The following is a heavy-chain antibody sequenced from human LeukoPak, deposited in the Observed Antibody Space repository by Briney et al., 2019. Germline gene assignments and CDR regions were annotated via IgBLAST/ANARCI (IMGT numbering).Heavy chain of an antibody. CDR2: IHPGDSAT. Sequence: GEALKISCKGSGYTFTSYWIGWVRQMPGNGLEWMGIIHPGDSATSYSPSFQGQVTISADKSISTAYLQWSSLKASDTAMYYCARQVGATLYFDYWGQGTLVTVSS. CDR1: GYTFTSYW. D-gene: IGHD1-26*01. V-gene: IGHV5-51*01. CDR3: ARQVGATLYFDY. J-gene: IGHJ4*02.